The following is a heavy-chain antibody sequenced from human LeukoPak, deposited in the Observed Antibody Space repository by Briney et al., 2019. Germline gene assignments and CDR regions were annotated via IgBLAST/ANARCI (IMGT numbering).Heavy chain of an antibody. D-gene: IGHD6-13*01. Sequence: SETLSLTCAVYVGSFSGYYWSWIRQPPGKGLEWIGEINHSGSTNYNSSLKSRVTISVDTSKNQFSLKLSSVTAADTAVYYCARVEAPGRDPLGGDFDYWGQGTLVTVSS. CDR1: VGSFSGYY. J-gene: IGHJ4*02. V-gene: IGHV4-34*01. CDR3: ARVEAPGRDPLGGDFDY. CDR2: INHSGST.